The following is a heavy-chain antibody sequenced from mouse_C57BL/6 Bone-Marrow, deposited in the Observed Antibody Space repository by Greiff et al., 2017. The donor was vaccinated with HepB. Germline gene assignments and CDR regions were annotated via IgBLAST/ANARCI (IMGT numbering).Heavy chain of an antibody. CDR1: GYTFTSYG. Sequence: VKLVESGAELARPGASVKLSCKASGYTFTSYGISWVKQRTGQGLEWIGEIYPRSGNTYYNEKFKGKATLTADKSSSTAYMELRSLTSEDSAVYFCARGGLSHENYWGQGTTLTVSS. D-gene: IGHD3-2*02. V-gene: IGHV1-81*01. CDR2: IYPRSGNT. J-gene: IGHJ2*01. CDR3: ARGGLSHENY.